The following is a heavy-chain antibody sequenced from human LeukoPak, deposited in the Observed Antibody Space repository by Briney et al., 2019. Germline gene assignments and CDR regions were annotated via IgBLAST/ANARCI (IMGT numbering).Heavy chain of an antibody. CDR2: ISYDGSNK. V-gene: IGHV3-30-3*01. CDR3: ARDRDGYSGTFDY. J-gene: IGHJ4*02. D-gene: IGHD5-24*01. Sequence: QTGGSLRLSCAASGFTFSSYAMHWVRQAPGKGLEWVAVISYDGSNKYYADSVKGRFTISRDNSKNTLYLQMNSLRAEDTAVYYCARDRDGYSGTFDYWGQGTLVTVSS. CDR1: GFTFSSYA.